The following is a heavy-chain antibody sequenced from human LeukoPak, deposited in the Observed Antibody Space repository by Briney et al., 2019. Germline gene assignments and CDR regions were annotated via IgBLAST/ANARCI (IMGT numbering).Heavy chain of an antibody. V-gene: IGHV1-18*01. Sequence: ASVKVSCKASRYTFTSYGISCVRQAPGQGLEWMGWISAYNGNTNYAQKLQGRVTMTTDTSTSTAYMELRSLRSDDTAVYYCARVTGYYDSIFGDYWGQGTLVTVSS. D-gene: IGHD3-22*01. CDR3: ARVTGYYDSIFGDY. CDR2: ISAYNGNT. CDR1: RYTFTSYG. J-gene: IGHJ4*02.